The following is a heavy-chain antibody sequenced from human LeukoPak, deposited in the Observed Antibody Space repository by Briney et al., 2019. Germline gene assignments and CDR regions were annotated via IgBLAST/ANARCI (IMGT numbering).Heavy chain of an antibody. CDR3: AKNNWNDMPFVDD. Sequence: GGSLRLSCAAPGFTFRNSAMSWVRQAPGKGLEWVSTISGSGVGTYYADSVKGRFTIFRDNFKNTLYLQMNSLRAEDTAVYYCAKNNWNDMPFVDDWGQGTLVTVSS. V-gene: IGHV3-23*01. CDR1: GFTFRNSA. D-gene: IGHD1-20*01. CDR2: ISGSGVGT. J-gene: IGHJ4*02.